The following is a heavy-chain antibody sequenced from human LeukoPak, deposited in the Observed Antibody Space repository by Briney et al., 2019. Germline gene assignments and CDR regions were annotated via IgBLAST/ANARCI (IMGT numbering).Heavy chain of an antibody. D-gene: IGHD3-3*01. V-gene: IGHV3-23*01. CDR1: GFTFSSYA. Sequence: GGSLRLTCAASGFTFSSYAMSWVRQAPGKGLEWVSAISSSGGTTYYADSVKGRFTISRDNSKNTLYLQMNSLRAEDTAVYYCAKANLRIFGVGIYFDYWGQGTLVTASS. CDR3: AKANLRIFGVGIYFDY. CDR2: ISSSGGTT. J-gene: IGHJ4*02.